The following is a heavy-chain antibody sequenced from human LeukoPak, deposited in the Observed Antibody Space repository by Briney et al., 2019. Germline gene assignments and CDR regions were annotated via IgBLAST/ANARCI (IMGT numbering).Heavy chain of an antibody. D-gene: IGHD3-9*01. CDR1: GITVNTNY. CDR3: ARLHYDVLTGPFDY. Sequence: GGSLRHSCAASGITVNTNYMSWVRQAPGKGLEWVSIIYSGGATFYADSVKGRFTISREASKNTLWLQMNSLRAEDTAVYYCARLHYDVLTGPFDYWGQGTLVTVSS. V-gene: IGHV3-66*04. CDR2: IYSGGAT. J-gene: IGHJ4*02.